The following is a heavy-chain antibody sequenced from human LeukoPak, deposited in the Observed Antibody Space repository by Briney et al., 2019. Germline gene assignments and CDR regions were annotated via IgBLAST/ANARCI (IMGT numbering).Heavy chain of an antibody. J-gene: IGHJ4*02. CDR2: IIKKGGRT. D-gene: IGHD3-10*01. V-gene: IGHV3-64D*06. CDR1: GFPLSVYS. CDR3: LKDEGGGSGRLYFYY. Sequence: PGGSLRLSCSVSGFPLSVYSMHGVREALGGGGECVSAIIKKGGRTSSVASGKGEFTITRDNSKKTLYLQMTSLRDEDRAVYYCLKDEGGGSGRLYFYYWGQGTLVTVSS.